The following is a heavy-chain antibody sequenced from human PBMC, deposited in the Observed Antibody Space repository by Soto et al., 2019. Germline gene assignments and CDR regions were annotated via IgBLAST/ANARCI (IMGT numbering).Heavy chain of an antibody. CDR2: INPSGGST. CDR1: GYTFTSYY. Sequence: ASVKVSCKASGYTFTSYYMHWVRQAPGQGLEWMGIINPSGGSTSYAQKFQGRVTMTRDTSTSTVYMELSSLRSEDTAVYYCATSYYVTTGSRDYYYYGMDVWGQGTTVTVSS. V-gene: IGHV1-46*01. CDR3: ATSYYVTTGSRDYYYYGMDV. J-gene: IGHJ6*02. D-gene: IGHD3-10*02.